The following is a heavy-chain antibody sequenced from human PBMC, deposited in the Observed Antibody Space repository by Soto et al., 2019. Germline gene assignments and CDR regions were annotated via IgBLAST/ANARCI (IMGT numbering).Heavy chain of an antibody. CDR1: GYSFTNFH. D-gene: IGHD1-26*01. V-gene: IGHV1-46*01. J-gene: IGHJ4*02. CDR3: ARGSGSYSEYFDY. CDR2: IDPSGGIT. Sequence: ASVKVSCKASGYSFTNFHIHWVRQAPGQGLEWMGMIDPSGGITRDAQRLQGRITMTRDASTSTVYMELRSLTSEDTAVYYCARGSGSYSEYFDYWGQGTLVTVSS.